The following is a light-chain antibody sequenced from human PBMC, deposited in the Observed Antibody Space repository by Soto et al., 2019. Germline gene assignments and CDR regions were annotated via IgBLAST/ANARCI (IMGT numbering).Light chain of an antibody. CDR1: QDSTKY. J-gene: IGKJ1*01. CDR2: DAS. V-gene: IGKV1-39*01. CDR3: QQSFSSPPWT. Sequence: IQLTQSPSSLSASVGDRVTITCRASQDSTKYLAWYQQKPGKAPNLLIYDASTLHSGVPSRFSGSGSGTDFTLTISSLQPEDFATYYCQQSFSSPPWTFGQGTKVDNK.